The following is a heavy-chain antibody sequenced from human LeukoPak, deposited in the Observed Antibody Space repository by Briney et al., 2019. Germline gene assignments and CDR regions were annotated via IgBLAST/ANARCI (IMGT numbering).Heavy chain of an antibody. D-gene: IGHD6-19*01. J-gene: IGHJ2*01. Sequence: PGGSLRLSCAASGFTFSSYSMNWVRQAPGKGLEWVSSISSSSSYIYYADSVRGRFTISRDNSKNTLYLQKNSLRADDTAIYYCAKSMTLQWRGFFDLWGRGTHVTVSS. CDR1: GFTFSSYS. CDR3: AKSMTLQWRGFFDL. V-gene: IGHV3-21*04. CDR2: ISSSSSYI.